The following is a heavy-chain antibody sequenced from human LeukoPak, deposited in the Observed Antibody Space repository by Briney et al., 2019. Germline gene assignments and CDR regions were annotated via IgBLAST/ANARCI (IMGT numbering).Heavy chain of an antibody. J-gene: IGHJ1*01. CDR1: GYTLTELS. D-gene: IGHD2-8*01. Sequence: ASVKVSCKVSGYTLTELSMHWVRQAPGKGLEWMGGFDPEDGETIYAQKFQGRVTMTEDTSTDTAYMELSSLRSEDTAVYYCATIPIVLMVYASEGFQHWGQGTLVTVSS. V-gene: IGHV1-24*01. CDR3: ATIPIVLMVYASEGFQH. CDR2: FDPEDGET.